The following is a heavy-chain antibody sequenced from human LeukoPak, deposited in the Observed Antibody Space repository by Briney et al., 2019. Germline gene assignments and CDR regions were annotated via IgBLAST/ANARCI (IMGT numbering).Heavy chain of an antibody. Sequence: ASVKVSCKASGYTFTSYDINWVRQATGQGLEWMGWMNPNSGNTGYAQKFRGRVTITRNTSISTAYMELSSLRSEDTAVYYCARDMSSVLRFLEWSPRHSLDYWGQGTLVTVSS. D-gene: IGHD3-3*01. V-gene: IGHV1-8*03. CDR1: GYTFTSYD. CDR3: ARDMSSVLRFLEWSPRHSLDY. J-gene: IGHJ4*02. CDR2: MNPNSGNT.